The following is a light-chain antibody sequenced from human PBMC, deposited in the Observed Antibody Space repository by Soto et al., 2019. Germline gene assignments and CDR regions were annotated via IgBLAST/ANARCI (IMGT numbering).Light chain of an antibody. V-gene: IGKV1-17*03. J-gene: IGKJ4*01. Sequence: DIQMTQSPSALSASIIDRVTITCRASQGIGNYVAWFQVKPGKVPKRLIYAASSLQSGVPSRFSGYGSGTEFTLTISSLQPEDSAIYYCLQHNSYPLTFGGGTKVDIK. CDR2: AAS. CDR1: QGIGNY. CDR3: LQHNSYPLT.